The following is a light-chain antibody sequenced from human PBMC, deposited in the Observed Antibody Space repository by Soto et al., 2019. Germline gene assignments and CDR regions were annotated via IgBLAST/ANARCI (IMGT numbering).Light chain of an antibody. CDR3: SSFAGSNNFPYV. CDR2: EVS. Sequence: QSALTQPASVSGSPGQSITITCTGTSSDVGGYNYVSWYQQHPGKAPKLMIYEVSNRPSGVSNRFSGSKSGNTASLTISGLQAEDEGDYYCSSFAGSNNFPYVFGTGTKVTVL. V-gene: IGLV2-14*01. CDR1: SSDVGGYNY. J-gene: IGLJ1*01.